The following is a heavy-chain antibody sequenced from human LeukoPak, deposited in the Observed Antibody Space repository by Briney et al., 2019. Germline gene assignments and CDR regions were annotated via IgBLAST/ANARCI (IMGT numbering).Heavy chain of an antibody. CDR1: GFTFSTYA. J-gene: IGHJ3*02. Sequence: GGSLRLSCAASGFTFSTYAMSWVRQAPGKGLEWVSSITGYGETTYYADSVRGRFTISRDNSKNTLYLQMNSLRAEDTAVYYCAKEHFVSEFDLTAEGAFDIWGQGTVVTVSS. CDR2: ITGYGETT. V-gene: IGHV3-23*01. D-gene: IGHD1-20*01. CDR3: AKEHFVSEFDLTAEGAFDI.